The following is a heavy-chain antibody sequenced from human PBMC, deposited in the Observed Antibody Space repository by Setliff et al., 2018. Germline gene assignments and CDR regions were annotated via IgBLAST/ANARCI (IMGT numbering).Heavy chain of an antibody. CDR2: ITSSGGDT. D-gene: IGHD1-1*01. Sequence: SGGSLRLSCAASGLTFSSYDMNWVRQAPGEGLEWVSTITSSGGDTYYADSVKGRFTISRDNSNNALFVQMDSLRAEDTAIYYCARDQARWLVAAGTFDYWGQGVLVTV. V-gene: IGHV3-23*01. CDR3: ARDQARWLVAAGTFDY. CDR1: GLTFSSYD. J-gene: IGHJ4*02.